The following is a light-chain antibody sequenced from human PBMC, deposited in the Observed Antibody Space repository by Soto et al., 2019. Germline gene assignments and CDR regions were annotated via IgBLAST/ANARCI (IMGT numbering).Light chain of an antibody. V-gene: IGKV3-15*01. Sequence: EIVMTQSPATLSVSPGERATLSCRASQSVSSKLAWYQQKPGQAPRLLIYGASTRATGIPARFSGSVSGTEFTLTISSLQSEDFAVYYCQQYNNWPRTFGQGTKVEIK. CDR2: GAS. CDR1: QSVSSK. J-gene: IGKJ1*01. CDR3: QQYNNWPRT.